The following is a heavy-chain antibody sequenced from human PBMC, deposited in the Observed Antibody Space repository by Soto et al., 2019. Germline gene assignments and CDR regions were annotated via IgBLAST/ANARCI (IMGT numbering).Heavy chain of an antibody. CDR3: VRDGTKTLRDWFDP. D-gene: IGHD1-1*01. V-gene: IGHV4-4*07. Sequence: SETLSLTCTVSGASISGFYWSWIRKSAGKGLEWIGRIYATGTTDYNPSLKSRVMMSVDTSKKQLSLKLRSVTAADTAVYYCVRDGTKTLRDWFDPWGQGISVTVSS. CDR1: GASISGFY. J-gene: IGHJ5*02. CDR2: IYATGTT.